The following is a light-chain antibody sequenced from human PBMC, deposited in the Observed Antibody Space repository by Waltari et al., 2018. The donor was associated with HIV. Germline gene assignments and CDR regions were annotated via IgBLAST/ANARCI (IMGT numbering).Light chain of an antibody. CDR3: SLYTSSGDWV. Sequence: QSALTQPPSVSGSPGQSVTISCTGTGSDVGDYNRVFWLQQSPTTAPKLIIYEVYNRPSGVPDRFSGSKSGYTASLTISGLQAEDEAEYHCSLYTSSGDWVFGGGTKLTVL. V-gene: IGLV2-18*01. CDR2: EVY. CDR1: GSDVGDYNR. J-gene: IGLJ3*02.